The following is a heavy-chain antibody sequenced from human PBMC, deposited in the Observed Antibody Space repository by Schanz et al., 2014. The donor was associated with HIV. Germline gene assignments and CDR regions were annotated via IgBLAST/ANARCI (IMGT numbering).Heavy chain of an antibody. J-gene: IGHJ4*02. CDR1: GITLSGYG. CDR2: IWYDGSNK. D-gene: IGHD3-16*02. Sequence: QVQLVESGGGVVQPGRSQRLSCAASGITLSGYGMHWVRQAPGKGLEWVAVIWYDGSNKDYADSVKGRFIISRDNSKNTLYLQMNSLRAEDTAIYYCARGYPFDYWGQGTLVTVSS. CDR3: ARGYPFDY. V-gene: IGHV3-33*01.